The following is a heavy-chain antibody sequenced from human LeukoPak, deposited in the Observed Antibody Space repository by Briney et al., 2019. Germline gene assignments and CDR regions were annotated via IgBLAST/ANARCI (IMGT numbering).Heavy chain of an antibody. CDR3: ARGLGRYNWNGPADY. D-gene: IGHD1-20*01. CDR1: GGSFSGYY. Sequence: SETLSLTCAVYGGSFSGYYWSWIRQPPGKGLEWIGEINHSGSTNYNPSLKSRVTISVDTSKNQFSLKLSSVTAADTAVYCCARGLGRYNWNGPADYWGQGTLVTVPS. J-gene: IGHJ4*02. V-gene: IGHV4-34*01. CDR2: INHSGST.